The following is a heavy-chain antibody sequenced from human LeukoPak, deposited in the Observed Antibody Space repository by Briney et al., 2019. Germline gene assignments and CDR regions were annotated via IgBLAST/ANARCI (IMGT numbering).Heavy chain of an antibody. CDR3: ARFDSWYGLDV. J-gene: IGHJ6*02. Sequence: SETLSLTCAVYGGSFSGYYWSWIRQPPGKGLEWIGEINHSGSTNYNPSLKSRVTISVDTSKNQFSLKLSSVTAADTAVYYCARFDSWYGLDVWGQGTTVTVSS. V-gene: IGHV4-34*01. D-gene: IGHD3-22*01. CDR2: INHSGST. CDR1: GGSFSGYY.